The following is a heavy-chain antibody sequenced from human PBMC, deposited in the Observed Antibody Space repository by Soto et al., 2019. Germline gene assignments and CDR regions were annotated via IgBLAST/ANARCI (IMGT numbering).Heavy chain of an antibody. Sequence: GGSLRLSCVASGFTFSNYGMHWVRQAPGKGLEWVAIIWYDGSNKYYADSVKGRFTISRDNSKNTVHLQMNSLRAEDTAMYYCAAGEPLHYRGQGTLVTVSS. CDR2: IWYDGSNK. CDR3: AAGEPLHY. D-gene: IGHD3-10*01. J-gene: IGHJ4*02. CDR1: GFTFSNYG. V-gene: IGHV3-33*01.